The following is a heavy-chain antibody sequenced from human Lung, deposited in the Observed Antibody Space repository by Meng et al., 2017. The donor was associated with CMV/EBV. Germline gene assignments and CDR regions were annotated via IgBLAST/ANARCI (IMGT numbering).Heavy chain of an antibody. CDR1: GFTFSSYA. V-gene: IGHV3-30-3*01. CDR2: ISYDGSNK. J-gene: IGHJ6*02. D-gene: IGHD3-3*01. CDR3: ARDPNTLGSNYDFWSGYYNHYYYGRDV. Sequence: GGSLRLXXAASGFTFSSYAMHWVRQAPGKGLEWVAVISYDGSNKYYADSVKGRFTISRDNSKNTLYLQMNSLRAEDTAVYYCARDPNTLGSNYDFWSGYYNHYYYGRDVWGQGTXVTVSS.